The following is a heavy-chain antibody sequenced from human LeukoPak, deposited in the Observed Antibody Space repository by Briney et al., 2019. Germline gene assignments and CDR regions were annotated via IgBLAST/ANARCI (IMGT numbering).Heavy chain of an antibody. CDR1: GFTFSSYG. CDR2: IQYDGSNK. V-gene: IGHV3-30*02. CDR3: ARDEDCSSTSCTFDY. D-gene: IGHD2-2*01. Sequence: GGSLRLSCAASGFTFSSYGMYWVRQAPGKGLEWVAFIQYDGSNKYYADSVKGRFTISRDNAKNSLYLQMNSLRAEDTAVYYCARDEDCSSTSCTFDYWGQGTLVTVSS. J-gene: IGHJ4*02.